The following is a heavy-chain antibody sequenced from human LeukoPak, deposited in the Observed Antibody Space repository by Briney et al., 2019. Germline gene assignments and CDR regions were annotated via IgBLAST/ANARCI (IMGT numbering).Heavy chain of an antibody. J-gene: IGHJ4*02. CDR2: IYPGDSDT. CDR1: GYTFTSYG. V-gene: IGHV5-51*01. Sequence: KVSCKASGYTFTSYGISWVRQMPGKGLEWMGIIYPGDSDTRYSPSFQGQVTISADKSISTAYLQWSSLKASDTAMYYCATSIVGATTADYWGQGTLVTVSS. D-gene: IGHD1-26*01. CDR3: ATSIVGATTADY.